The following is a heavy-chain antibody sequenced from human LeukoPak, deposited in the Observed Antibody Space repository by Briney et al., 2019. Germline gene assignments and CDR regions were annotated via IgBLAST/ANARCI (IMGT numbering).Heavy chain of an antibody. J-gene: IGHJ6*02. V-gene: IGHV2-5*01. CDR1: GFSLSTSGVG. CDR3: AHNRDYYYYGMDV. Sequence: SGPTLVKPTQTLTLTCTFSGFSLSTSGVGVGXXXXXXXXXXXXLALIYWNDDKRYSPSLKSRLTITKDTSKNQVVLTMTNMDPVDTATYYCAHNRDYYYYGMDVWGQGTTVTVSS. CDR2: IYWNDDK.